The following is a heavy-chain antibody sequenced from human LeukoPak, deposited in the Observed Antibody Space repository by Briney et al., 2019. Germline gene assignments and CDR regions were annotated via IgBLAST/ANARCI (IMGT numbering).Heavy chain of an antibody. CDR2: IYYSGST. Sequence: SETLSLTCTVSGGSISSYYWSWIRQPPGKGLEWIGYIYYSGSTNYNPSLKSRVTISVDTSKNQFSLKLSSVTAADTAVYYCARAIGELELLNWFDPWGQGTLVTVSS. D-gene: IGHD1-26*01. V-gene: IGHV4-59*01. CDR3: ARAIGELELLNWFDP. J-gene: IGHJ5*02. CDR1: GGSISSYY.